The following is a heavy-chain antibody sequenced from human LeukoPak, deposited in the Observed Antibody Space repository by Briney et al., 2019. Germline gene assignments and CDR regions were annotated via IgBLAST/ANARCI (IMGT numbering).Heavy chain of an antibody. CDR2: IYYSGST. CDR1: GGSISSYY. CDR3: AGYIVGATRGGFDY. J-gene: IGHJ4*02. Sequence: PSETLSLTCTVSGGSISSYYWSWIRQPPGKGLEWIGYIYYSGSTNYNPSLKSRVTISVDTSKNQFSLKLTSVTAADTAVYYCAGYIVGATRGGFDYWGRGTLVTVSS. V-gene: IGHV4-59*08. D-gene: IGHD1-26*01.